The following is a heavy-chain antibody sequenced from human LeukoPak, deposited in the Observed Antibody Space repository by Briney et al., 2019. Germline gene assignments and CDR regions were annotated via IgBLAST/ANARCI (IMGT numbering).Heavy chain of an antibody. V-gene: IGHV1-2*02. J-gene: IGHJ6*02. CDR3: ARRGQHSSSWYGPSYYGMDV. CDR1: GYTFTGYC. D-gene: IGHD6-13*01. CDR2: INPNSGGT. Sequence: ASVKVSCKASGYTFTGYCMHWVRQAPGQGLEWMGWINPNSGGTNYAQKFQGRVTMTRDTSISTAYMELSRLRSDDTAVYYCARRGQHSSSWYGPSYYGMDVWGQGTTVTVSS.